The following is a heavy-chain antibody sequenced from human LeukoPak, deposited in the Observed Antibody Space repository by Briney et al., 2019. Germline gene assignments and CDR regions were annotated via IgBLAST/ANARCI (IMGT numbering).Heavy chain of an antibody. CDR1: GFIFSSYA. J-gene: IGHJ4*02. CDR2: ISRSDGST. Sequence: GGSLRLSCAASGFIFSSYAMSWVRQAPGKGLEWVSAISRSDGSTYYADSVKGRFTISRDNSKNTLYLEMNSLEVEDSAVYYCAKGKESSDWYNFDYWGQGTLVTVSS. CDR3: AKGKESSDWYNFDY. V-gene: IGHV3-23*01. D-gene: IGHD6-13*01.